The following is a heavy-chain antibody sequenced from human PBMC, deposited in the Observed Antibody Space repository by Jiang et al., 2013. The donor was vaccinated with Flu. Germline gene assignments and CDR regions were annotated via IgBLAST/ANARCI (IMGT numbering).Heavy chain of an antibody. CDR2: INPNSGGT. Sequence: GAEVKKPGASVKVSCKASGYTFTGYYMHWVRQAPGQGLEWMGRINPNSGGTNYAQKFQGRVTMTRDTSISTAYMELSRLRSDDTAVYYCATHLRRNSRVYSGSYYGRTSMGYWGQGTLVTVSS. CDR1: GYTFTGYY. D-gene: IGHD1-26*01. V-gene: IGHV1-2*06. J-gene: IGHJ4*02. CDR3: ATHLRRNSRVYSGSYYGRTSMGY.